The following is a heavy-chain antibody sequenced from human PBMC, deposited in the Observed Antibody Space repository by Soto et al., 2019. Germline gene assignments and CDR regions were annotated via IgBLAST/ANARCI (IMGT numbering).Heavy chain of an antibody. V-gene: IGHV1-69*01. CDR2: VISASGSV. J-gene: IGHJ1*01. CDR3: ARVGSRDAYDYVLDH. D-gene: IGHD3-10*02. CDR1: GRIFSSFP. Sequence: QVQVVKSGAEVKKPGSSVKISCKASGRIFSSFPTSWVRQVPGQGLEWMGGVISASGSVTYAPKFQGRVTITAVHSAGIGYMELTSMTSEDTASYYCARVGSRDAYDYVLDHWGPGTMVPVSS.